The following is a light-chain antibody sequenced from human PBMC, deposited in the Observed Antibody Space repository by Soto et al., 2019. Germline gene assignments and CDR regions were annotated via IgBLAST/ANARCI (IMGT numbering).Light chain of an antibody. CDR2: EVN. CDR3: FSFTNASTHV. CDR1: SSDIGAYDY. J-gene: IGLJ1*01. Sequence: QSALTQPASLSGSPGQSITISCTGTSSDIGAYDYVSWFQQPPGKAPKLMISEVNNRPSGVSNRFSGSKSGKTAYLTISGLQVENDAEHFCFSFTNASTHVFGTGTKVT. V-gene: IGLV2-14*01.